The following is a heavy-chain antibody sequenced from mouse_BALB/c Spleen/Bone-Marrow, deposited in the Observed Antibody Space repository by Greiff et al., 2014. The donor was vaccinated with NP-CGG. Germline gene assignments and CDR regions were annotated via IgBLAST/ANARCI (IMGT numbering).Heavy chain of an antibody. CDR2: IRYSGST. CDR3: AKGTSYGNAFAY. Sequence: DVKLVESGPGLVKPSQSLSLTCTVTGYSITSDYAWNWIRQFPGNKLEWMGYIRYSGSTSYNPSLKSRISITRGTSKNQFFLQLNSVTTEDTATYYCAKGTSYGNAFAYWGQGTLVTVSA. V-gene: IGHV3-2*02. J-gene: IGHJ3*01. D-gene: IGHD2-10*02. CDR1: GYSITSDYA.